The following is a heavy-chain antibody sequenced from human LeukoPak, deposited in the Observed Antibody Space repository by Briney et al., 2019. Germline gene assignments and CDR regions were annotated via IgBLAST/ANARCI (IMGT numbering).Heavy chain of an antibody. CDR1: GFTFSSYS. D-gene: IGHD6-19*01. CDR3: ARDTVAGGVGFDY. J-gene: IGHJ4*02. V-gene: IGHV3-21*01. Sequence: GGSLRLSCAASGFTFSSYSMNWVRQAPGKGLEWVSSISSSSSYIYYADSMKGRFTISRDNAKNSLYLQMNSLRAEDTAVYYCARDTVAGGVGFDYWGQGTLVTVSS. CDR2: ISSSSSYI.